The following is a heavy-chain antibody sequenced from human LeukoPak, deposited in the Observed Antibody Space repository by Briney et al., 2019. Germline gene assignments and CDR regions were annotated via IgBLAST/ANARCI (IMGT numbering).Heavy chain of an antibody. J-gene: IGHJ4*02. CDR2: IYDSGST. CDR1: GGSISSYS. D-gene: IGHD2-2*01. Sequence: ASETLSLTCTVSGGSISSYSWSWIRQSPGKGLNWIGNIYDSGSTNYNPSLKSRVTISVDTSKNQFSLKLSSVTAADTAVYYCASPSHCTSDSCQKYFDYWGQGTLVTVSS. V-gene: IGHV4-59*08. CDR3: ASPSHCTSDSCQKYFDY.